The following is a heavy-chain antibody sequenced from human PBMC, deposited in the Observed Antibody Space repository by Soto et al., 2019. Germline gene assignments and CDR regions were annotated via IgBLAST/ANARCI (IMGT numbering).Heavy chain of an antibody. CDR1: GYTFTGYY. Sequence: ASVKVSCKASGYTFTGYYMHWVRQAPGQGLEWMGWSNPNSGGTNYAQKFQGWVTMTRDTSISTAYMELSRLRSDDTAVYYCARDSGYSSSWTTVDYWGQGTLVTVSS. CDR2: SNPNSGGT. J-gene: IGHJ4*02. CDR3: ARDSGYSSSWTTVDY. V-gene: IGHV1-2*04. D-gene: IGHD6-13*01.